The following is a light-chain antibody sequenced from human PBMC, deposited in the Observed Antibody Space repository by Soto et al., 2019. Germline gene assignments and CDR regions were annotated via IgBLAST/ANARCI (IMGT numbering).Light chain of an antibody. CDR2: DAS. CDR3: QQYNSYLWT. Sequence: DIHMTQSPSTLSASVGDRFTITCRASQSISSWLAWYQQKTGKAPKLLIYDASSLESGVPSRFSGSGSGTEFTLTISSLQPDDFATYYCQQYNSYLWTFGQGTKVDIK. J-gene: IGKJ1*01. V-gene: IGKV1-5*01. CDR1: QSISSW.